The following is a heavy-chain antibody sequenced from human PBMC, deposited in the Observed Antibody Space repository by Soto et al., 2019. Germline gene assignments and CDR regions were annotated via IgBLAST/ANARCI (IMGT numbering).Heavy chain of an antibody. D-gene: IGHD3-9*01. J-gene: IGHJ4*02. CDR3: ARDLRVERYFDWPPDY. Sequence: QVQLVESGGGVVQPGRSLRLSCAASGFTFSSYGMHWVRQAPGKGLEWVAVIWYDGSNKYYADSVKGRFTISRDNSKNTLYLQMNSLRAEDTAVYYCARDLRVERYFDWPPDYWGQGTLVTVSS. CDR2: IWYDGSNK. V-gene: IGHV3-33*01. CDR1: GFTFSSYG.